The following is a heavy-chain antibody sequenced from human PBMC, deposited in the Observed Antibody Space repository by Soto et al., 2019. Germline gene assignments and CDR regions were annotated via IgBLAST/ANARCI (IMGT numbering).Heavy chain of an antibody. V-gene: IGHV4-4*02. CDR2: ISQSGST. D-gene: IGHD2-2*01. J-gene: IGHJ4*02. Sequence: SETLSLTCAVSGGSISSSNWWSWVRPPPGEGLEWIGEISQSGSTNYNPSLKSRVTISVDKSKNQFSLKLSFVTAADTAVYYCARDQSSSSWPLAYWGQGTLVTSPQ. CDR1: GGSISSSNW. CDR3: ARDQSSSSWPLAY.